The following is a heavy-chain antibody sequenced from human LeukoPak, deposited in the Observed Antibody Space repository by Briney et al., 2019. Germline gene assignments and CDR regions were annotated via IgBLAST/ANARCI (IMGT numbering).Heavy chain of an antibody. V-gene: IGHV3-33*01. D-gene: IGHD2-2*01. Sequence: GRSLRLSCAAPGFTFSTYGMHWVRQAPGKGLEWVAVIWYDGNNKEYADSVKGRFTISRDNSKSTLSLQMNSLRVEDTGMYYCARVNCRSSSCYLASYFFDSWGQGTLVTVSS. CDR2: IWYDGNNK. CDR3: ARVNCRSSSCYLASYFFDS. J-gene: IGHJ5*01. CDR1: GFTFSTYG.